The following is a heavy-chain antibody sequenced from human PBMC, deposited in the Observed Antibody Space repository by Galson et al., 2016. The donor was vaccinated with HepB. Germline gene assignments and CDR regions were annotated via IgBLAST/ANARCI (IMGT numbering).Heavy chain of an antibody. CDR1: GFALGGYA. CDR3: TLATRYDAFDI. CDR2: ISGSGGST. J-gene: IGHJ3*02. D-gene: IGHD6-6*01. Sequence: SLRLSCAASGFALGGYAMSWVRQAPGKGLEWVSGISGSGGSTYYADSVKGRFSISSDNSKNTLYLQMNSLRAEDTAVYYCTLATRYDAFDIWGQGTLVTVSA. V-gene: IGHV3-23*01.